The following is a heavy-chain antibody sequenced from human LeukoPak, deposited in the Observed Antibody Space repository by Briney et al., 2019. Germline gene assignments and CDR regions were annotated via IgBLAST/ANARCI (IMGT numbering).Heavy chain of an antibody. CDR1: GFTFSCYG. D-gene: IGHD3-10*01. CDR3: AKDRALYCSGSYVDY. V-gene: IGHV3-30*18. CDR2: ISYYGSNK. J-gene: IGHJ4*02. Sequence: GGSLRLSCAASGFTFSCYGMHGLRHAPGKGLEWVAVISYYGSNKYYADSVKGRFTICRDNSKNTLYLQMNSLRAEDTAVYYCAKDRALYCSGSYVDYRGQGTLLTVSA.